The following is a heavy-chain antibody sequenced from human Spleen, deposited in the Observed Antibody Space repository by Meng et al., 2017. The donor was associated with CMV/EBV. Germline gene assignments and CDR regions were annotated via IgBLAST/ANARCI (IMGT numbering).Heavy chain of an antibody. Sequence: SGGSISSSSYYWGWIRQPPGKGLEWIGSIYYSGSTYYNPSIKSRVTISVDTSKNQFSLKLSSVTAADTAVYYCARQYRPGFIAAAGVWGQGTLVTVSS. CDR2: IYYSGST. CDR1: GGSISSSSYY. D-gene: IGHD6-13*01. CDR3: ARQYRPGFIAAAGV. J-gene: IGHJ4*02. V-gene: IGHV4-39*01.